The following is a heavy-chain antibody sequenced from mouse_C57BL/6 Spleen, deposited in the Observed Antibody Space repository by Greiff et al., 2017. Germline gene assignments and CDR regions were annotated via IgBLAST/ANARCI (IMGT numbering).Heavy chain of an antibody. Sequence: QVQLQQPGAELVKPGASVKMSCKASGYTFTSYWITWVKQRPGHGLEWIGDIYPGSGSTNYNEKFKSKATLTVDTSSSTAYMQLSSLTSEDSAVYYCARSAYYYGSSGWFAYWGQGTLVTVSA. J-gene: IGHJ3*01. CDR1: GYTFTSYW. CDR3: ARSAYYYGSSGWFAY. CDR2: IYPGSGST. V-gene: IGHV1-55*01. D-gene: IGHD1-1*01.